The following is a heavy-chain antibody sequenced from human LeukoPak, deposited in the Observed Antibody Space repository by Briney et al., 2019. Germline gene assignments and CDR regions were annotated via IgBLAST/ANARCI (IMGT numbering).Heavy chain of an antibody. V-gene: IGHV3-15*01. Sequence: PGGSLRLSCAASGFTFSNAWMSWVRQAPGKGLEWVGRIKSKTDGGTTDYGAPVKGRFTISRDDSKNTLYLQMNSLTTEDTAVYYCTTDILGDPQDDYWGQGTLVTVSS. D-gene: IGHD2-21*01. CDR2: IKSKTDGGTT. CDR1: GFTFSNAW. J-gene: IGHJ4*02. CDR3: TTDILGDPQDDY.